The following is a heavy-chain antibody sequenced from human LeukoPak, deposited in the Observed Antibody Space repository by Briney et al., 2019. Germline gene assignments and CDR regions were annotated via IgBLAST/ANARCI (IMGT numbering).Heavy chain of an antibody. J-gene: IGHJ4*02. V-gene: IGHV3-30*18. CDR3: AKDSDSSGYY. CDR1: GFMFSSNW. D-gene: IGHD3-22*01. Sequence: GGSLRLSCAASGFMFSSNWMSWVRQAPGKGLEWVAVISYDGSNKYYADSVKGRFTTSRDNSKNTLYLQMNSLRAEDTAVYYCAKDSDSSGYYWGQGTLVTVSS. CDR2: ISYDGSNK.